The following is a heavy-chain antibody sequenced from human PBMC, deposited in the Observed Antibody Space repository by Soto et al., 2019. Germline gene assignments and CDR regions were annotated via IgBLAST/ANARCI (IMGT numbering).Heavy chain of an antibody. CDR3: ARGRIKPSEYYFDY. CDR2: IWYDGSNK. CDR1: EFTFSSYG. D-gene: IGHD3-10*01. Sequence: QVQLVESGGGVVQPGRSLRLSCAASEFTFSSYGMYWVRQAPGKGLEWVAVIWYDGSNKYYADSVKGRFTIARDNSKNTRYLQMNSLRAEDTAVYYCARGRIKPSEYYFDYWGQGTLVTVSS. J-gene: IGHJ4*02. V-gene: IGHV3-33*01.